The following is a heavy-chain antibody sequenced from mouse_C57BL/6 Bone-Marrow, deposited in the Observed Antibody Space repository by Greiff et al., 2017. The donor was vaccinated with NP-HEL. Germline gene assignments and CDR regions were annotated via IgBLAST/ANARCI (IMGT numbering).Heavy chain of an antibody. CDR1: GFTFSSYG. Sequence: DVKLVESGGDLVKPGGSLKLSCAASGFTFSSYGMSWVRQTPDKRLEWVATISSGGSYTYYPDSVKGRFTISRDNAKNTLYLQMSSLKSEDTAMYYCARQGYYGSSRGFAYWGQGTLVTVSA. CDR3: ARQGYYGSSRGFAY. J-gene: IGHJ3*01. D-gene: IGHD1-1*01. V-gene: IGHV5-6*02. CDR2: ISSGGSYT.